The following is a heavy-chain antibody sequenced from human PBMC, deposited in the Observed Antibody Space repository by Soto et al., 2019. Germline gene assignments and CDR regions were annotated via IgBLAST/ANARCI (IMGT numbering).Heavy chain of an antibody. CDR2: INSDGSST. V-gene: IGHV3-74*01. CDR3: ARVAGITYYMDV. J-gene: IGHJ6*03. CDR1: GFTFSSYW. Sequence: GGSLRLSCAASGFTFSSYWMHWVRQAPGKGLVWVSRINSDGSSTSYADSVKGRFTISRDNAKNTLYLQMNSLRAEDTAVYYCARVAGITYYMDVWGKGTTVTVSS. D-gene: IGHD6-19*01.